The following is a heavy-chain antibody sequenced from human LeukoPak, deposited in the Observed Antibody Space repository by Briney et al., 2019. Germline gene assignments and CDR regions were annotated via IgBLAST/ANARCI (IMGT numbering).Heavy chain of an antibody. CDR1: GGSIIGYY. V-gene: IGHV4-59*08. J-gene: IGHJ4*02. CDR2: IYYSGST. Sequence: SETLSLTCSVSGGSIIGYYWSWLRQPPGKGLEWIASIYYSGSTNYNPSLKSRVTVSLDRSKNQFSLKLSSVTAADTAVYFCARHRGSNLNRSFDFWGQGTLVTVSS. D-gene: IGHD1-14*01. CDR3: ARHRGSNLNRSFDF.